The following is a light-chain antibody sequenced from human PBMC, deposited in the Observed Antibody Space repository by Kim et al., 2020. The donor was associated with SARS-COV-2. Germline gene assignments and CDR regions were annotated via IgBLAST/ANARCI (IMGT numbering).Light chain of an antibody. CDR1: RSNIGSNY. V-gene: IGLV1-47*01. CDR3: AAWDDSLSGPV. CDR2: RNN. Sequence: GQRVTISCSGSRSNIGSNYVSWYQQLPGTAPKLLIYRNNQRPSGVPDRFSGSKSGTSASLAISGLRSEDEADYYCAAWDDSLSGPVFGGGTQLTVL. J-gene: IGLJ3*02.